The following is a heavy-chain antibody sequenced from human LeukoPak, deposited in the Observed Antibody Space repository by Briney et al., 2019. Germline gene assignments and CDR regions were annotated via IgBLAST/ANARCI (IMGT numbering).Heavy chain of an antibody. CDR3: AKNIYDSSGYNSYLDY. D-gene: IGHD3-22*01. J-gene: IGHJ4*02. Sequence: GGSLRLSCAASGFTFSSYAMSWVRQAPGKGLEWVSAISGSGGSTYYADSVKGRFTISRDNSKNTLYLQMNSLRAEDTAVYYCAKNIYDSSGYNSYLDYWGQGTLVTVSS. CDR1: GFTFSSYA. V-gene: IGHV3-23*01. CDR2: ISGSGGST.